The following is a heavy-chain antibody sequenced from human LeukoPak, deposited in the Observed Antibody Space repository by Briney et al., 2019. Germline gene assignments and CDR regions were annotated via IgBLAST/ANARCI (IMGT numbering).Heavy chain of an antibody. CDR3: ARVVGRAPYYDFWSGYTGAYYYYYMDV. CDR1: GGSISSYY. Sequence: PSETLSLTCTVSGGSISSYYWSWIRQPPGKGLEWIGYIYYSGSTNYNPSLKSRVTISVDTSKNQFSLKLSSVTAADTAVYYCARVVGRAPYYDFWSGYTGAYYYYYMDVWGKGTTVTVSS. D-gene: IGHD3-3*01. CDR2: IYYSGST. J-gene: IGHJ6*03. V-gene: IGHV4-59*01.